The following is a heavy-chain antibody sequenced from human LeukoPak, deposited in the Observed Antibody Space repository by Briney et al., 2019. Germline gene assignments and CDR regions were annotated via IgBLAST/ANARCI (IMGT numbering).Heavy chain of an antibody. CDR1: GYTFTSYG. V-gene: IGHV1-18*01. D-gene: IGHD3-10*01. J-gene: IGHJ4*02. CDR2: ISAYNGNT. Sequence: GASVKVSCKASGYTFTSYGISWVRQAPGQGLEWMGWISAYNGNTNYAQKLQGRVTMTTDTSTSTAYMELRSLRSDDTAVYYCARAILGWFGEEFVYYFDYWGQGTLVTVSS. CDR3: ARAILGWFGEEFVYYFDY.